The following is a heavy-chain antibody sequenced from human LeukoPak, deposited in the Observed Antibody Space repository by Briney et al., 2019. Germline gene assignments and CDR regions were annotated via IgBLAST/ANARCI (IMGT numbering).Heavy chain of an antibody. CDR2: ISGSGGST. CDR3: AKGGYGDPLDYFDY. D-gene: IGHD4-17*01. CDR1: GFTFSSYA. J-gene: IGHJ4*02. Sequence: GGSLRLTWAASGFTFSSYAMSWVRQAPGKGLEWVSAISGSGGSTYYADSVKGRFTISRDNSKNTLYLQMNSLRAEDTAVYYCAKGGYGDPLDYFDYWGQGTLVTVSS. V-gene: IGHV3-23*01.